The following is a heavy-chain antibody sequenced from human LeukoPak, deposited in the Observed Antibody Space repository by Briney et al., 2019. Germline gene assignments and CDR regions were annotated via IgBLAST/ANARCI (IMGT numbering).Heavy chain of an antibody. Sequence: SVKVSCKASEGTFSAYPISWVRQAPGQGLEWMGKIIPIPHISTYAEKFQGRLTITADKSTSTVYMELSSLRSDDAATYYCAAFYYYASGSFVDYWGQGTLVTVSS. J-gene: IGHJ4*02. V-gene: IGHV1-69*02. CDR2: IIPIPHIS. CDR3: AAFYYYASGSFVDY. CDR1: EGTFSAYP. D-gene: IGHD3-10*01.